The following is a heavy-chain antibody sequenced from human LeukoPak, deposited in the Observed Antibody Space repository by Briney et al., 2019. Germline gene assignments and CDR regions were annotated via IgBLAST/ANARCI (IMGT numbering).Heavy chain of an antibody. Sequence: GGPLKLSCAGTGFTFSGSAVHWVRQASGKGLEWVGHIRSKANSYATAYAASVKGKFTVSRDDSKNTAYLQMNSLKTEDTAVYYCTAGINTDYYYYGMDVWGQGTTVTVSS. V-gene: IGHV3-73*01. CDR1: GFTFSGSA. D-gene: IGHD1-14*01. CDR3: TAGINTDYYYYGMDV. J-gene: IGHJ6*02. CDR2: IRSKANSYAT.